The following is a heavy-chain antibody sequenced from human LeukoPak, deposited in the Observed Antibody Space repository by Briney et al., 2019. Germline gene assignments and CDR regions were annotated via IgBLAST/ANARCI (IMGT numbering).Heavy chain of an antibody. CDR1: GFTLSSYA. CDR3: AKGRGIAAAGNWFDP. J-gene: IGHJ5*02. Sequence: GGPLRLSCAASGFTLSSYAMSWVRQAPGKGLEWVSAISGSGGSTYYADSVKGRFTISRDNSKNTLYLQMNSLRAEDTAVYYCAKGRGIAAAGNWFDPWSQGTLVTVYS. CDR2: ISGSGGST. D-gene: IGHD6-13*01. V-gene: IGHV3-23*01.